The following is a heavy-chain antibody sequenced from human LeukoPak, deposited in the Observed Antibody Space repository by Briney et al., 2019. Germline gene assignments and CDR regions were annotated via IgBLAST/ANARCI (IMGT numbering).Heavy chain of an antibody. CDR1: RYTFTSYD. Sequence: ASVKVSCKASRYTFTSYDINWVRQATGQGLEWMGWMNPNSGNTGYAQKFQGRVTMTRNTSISTAYMELSSPRSEDTAVYYCARGDRRWLLLDWFDPWGQGTLVTVSS. D-gene: IGHD3-22*01. J-gene: IGHJ5*02. V-gene: IGHV1-8*01. CDR3: ARGDRRWLLLDWFDP. CDR2: MNPNSGNT.